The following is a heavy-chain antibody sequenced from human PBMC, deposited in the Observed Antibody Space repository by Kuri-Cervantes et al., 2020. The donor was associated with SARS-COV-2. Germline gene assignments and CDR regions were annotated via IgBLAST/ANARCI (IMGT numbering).Heavy chain of an antibody. D-gene: IGHD4-17*01. V-gene: IGHV4-34*01. Sequence: SETLSLTCTVSGGSISGYYWSWIRQPPGKGLEWIGEINHSGSTNYNPSLKSRVTISVDTSKNQFSLKLSSVTAADTAVYYCARVDGDYVDWYFDLWGRGTLVTVSS. CDR2: INHSGST. CDR1: GGSISGYY. J-gene: IGHJ2*01. CDR3: ARVDGDYVDWYFDL.